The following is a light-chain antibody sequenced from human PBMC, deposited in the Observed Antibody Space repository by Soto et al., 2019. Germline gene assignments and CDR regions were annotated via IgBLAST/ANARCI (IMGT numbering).Light chain of an antibody. CDR3: HQYDRYSWT. J-gene: IGKJ1*01. CDR2: KAS. CDR1: QSIDSW. V-gene: IGKV1-5*03. Sequence: DIQMTQSPSTLSASVGDRVTITCRASQSIDSWLAWYQQKPGKAPKLLIYKASSLESGVPSRFSGSGSGTEFTLTISSLQPDDFATYYCHQYDRYSWTFGQGNKVEIK.